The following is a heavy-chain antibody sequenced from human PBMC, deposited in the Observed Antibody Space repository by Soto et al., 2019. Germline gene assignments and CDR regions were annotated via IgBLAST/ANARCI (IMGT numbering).Heavy chain of an antibody. CDR2: ISGSGGST. CDR1: GFTFSSYA. D-gene: IGHD3-10*01. Sequence: PGGSLRLSYAASGFTFSSYAMSWVRQAPGKGLEWVSAISGSGGSTYYADSVKGRFTISRDNSKNTLYLQMNSLRAEDTAVYYCAKAGRITMVRAGGMDVWGQGTTVTVSS. V-gene: IGHV3-23*01. CDR3: AKAGRITMVRAGGMDV. J-gene: IGHJ6*02.